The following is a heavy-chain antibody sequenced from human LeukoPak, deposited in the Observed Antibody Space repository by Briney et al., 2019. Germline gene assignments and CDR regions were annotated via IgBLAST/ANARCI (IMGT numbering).Heavy chain of an antibody. CDR1: GFTFSGSA. CDR2: IRSTANGYAT. V-gene: IGHV3-73*01. Sequence: PGGSLRLSCAASGFTFSGSALHWVCQASGKGLEWVGRIRSTANGYATAYAASVKGRFTISRDDSKNTAYLQMDSLKTEDTAVYYRTGNYYGSGSYADFDYWGQGTLVTVSS. CDR3: TGNYYGSGSYADFDY. J-gene: IGHJ4*02. D-gene: IGHD3-10*01.